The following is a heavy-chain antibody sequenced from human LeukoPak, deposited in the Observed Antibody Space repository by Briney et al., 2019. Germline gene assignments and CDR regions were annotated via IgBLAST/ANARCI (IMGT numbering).Heavy chain of an antibody. D-gene: IGHD6-19*01. CDR3: ARGGSSGWYSVGFLNY. Sequence: PGGSLRLSCAVSGSTFSSYWMSWVRQAPGKGLEWVANIKQDGSEKYYVDSVKGRFTISRDNAKNSLYVQMNSLRAEDTAVYYCARGGSSGWYSVGFLNYWGQGTLVSVSS. J-gene: IGHJ4*02. V-gene: IGHV3-7*04. CDR2: IKQDGSEK. CDR1: GSTFSSYW.